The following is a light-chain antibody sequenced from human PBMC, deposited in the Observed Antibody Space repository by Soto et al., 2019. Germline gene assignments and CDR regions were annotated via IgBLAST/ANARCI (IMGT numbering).Light chain of an antibody. CDR3: QQYSGYSGT. CDR2: KAS. V-gene: IGKV1-5*03. CDR1: QSISSW. J-gene: IGKJ2*01. Sequence: DIQMTQSPSTLSASVGDRVTITCRASQSISSWLAWYQQKPGKAPKLLIYKASSLESGVPSRFSGSGSGTEFTLTISSLQPDDFATYYCQQYSGYSGTFGQGTKLEIK.